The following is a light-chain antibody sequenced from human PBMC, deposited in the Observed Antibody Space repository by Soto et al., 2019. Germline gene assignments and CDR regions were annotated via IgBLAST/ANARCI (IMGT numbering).Light chain of an antibody. J-gene: IGKJ2*01. CDR3: QQYNNWPRAGNT. CDR1: QSVSSN. Sequence: EIVMTQSPATPSVSPGERATLSCRASQSVSSNLAWYQQKPGQAPRLLIYGASTRATGIPARFSGSGSGTEFTLTISSLQSEDFAVYYCQQYNNWPRAGNTFGQGTKLEIK. CDR2: GAS. V-gene: IGKV3-15*01.